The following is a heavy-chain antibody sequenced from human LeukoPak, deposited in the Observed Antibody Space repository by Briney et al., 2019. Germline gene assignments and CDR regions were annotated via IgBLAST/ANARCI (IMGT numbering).Heavy chain of an antibody. J-gene: IGHJ4*02. D-gene: IGHD6-13*01. Sequence: PGGSLRLSCAASGFTFSDYYMSWIRQAPGKGLEWVSYISSSSYTNYADSVKGRFTISRDNAKNSLYLQMNSLRAEDTAVYYCARDLYSSSWYSVLPDYWGQGSLVTVSS. V-gene: IGHV3-11*05. CDR2: ISSSSYT. CDR1: GFTFSDYY. CDR3: ARDLYSSSWYSVLPDY.